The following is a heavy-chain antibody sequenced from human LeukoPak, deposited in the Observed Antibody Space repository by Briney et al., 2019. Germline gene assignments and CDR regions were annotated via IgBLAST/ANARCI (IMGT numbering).Heavy chain of an antibody. Sequence: KTSETLSLTCTVSGGSISSYYWSWIRQPPGKGLEWIGYIYYSGSTNYNPSLKSRVTISVDTSKNQFSLKLSSVTAADTAVYYCARDVGDPEAFDIWGQGTMVTVSS. J-gene: IGHJ3*02. CDR2: IYYSGST. V-gene: IGHV4-59*01. CDR1: GGSISSYY. D-gene: IGHD1-14*01. CDR3: ARDVGDPEAFDI.